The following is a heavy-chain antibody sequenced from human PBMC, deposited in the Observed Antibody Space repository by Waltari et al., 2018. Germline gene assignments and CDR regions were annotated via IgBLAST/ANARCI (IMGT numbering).Heavy chain of an antibody. CDR3: ARIPSSKYSYGVYWYFDL. V-gene: IGHV4-4*09. Sequence: QVQLQESGPGLVKPSETLSLTCTVSGGSISSYYWSWIRQPPGKGLEWIGYIYTSGSTNYNPSRKSRVTISVDTSKNQFSLKLSSVTAADTAVYYCARIPSSKYSYGVYWYFDLWGRGTLVTVSS. CDR2: IYTSGST. CDR1: GGSISSYY. J-gene: IGHJ2*01. D-gene: IGHD5-18*01.